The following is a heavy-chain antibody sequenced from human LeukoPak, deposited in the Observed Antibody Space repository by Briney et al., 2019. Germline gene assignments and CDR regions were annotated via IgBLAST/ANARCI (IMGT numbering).Heavy chain of an antibody. D-gene: IGHD2-2*01. Sequence: SQTLSLTCTVPGGSISSGGYYWSWIRQHPGKGLEWIGYIYYSGSTYYNPSLKSRVTISVDTSKNQFSLKLSSVTAADTAVYYCARGRVPAAMQTNWFDPWGQGTLVTVSS. V-gene: IGHV4-31*03. CDR1: GGSISSGGYY. J-gene: IGHJ5*02. CDR2: IYYSGST. CDR3: ARGRVPAAMQTNWFDP.